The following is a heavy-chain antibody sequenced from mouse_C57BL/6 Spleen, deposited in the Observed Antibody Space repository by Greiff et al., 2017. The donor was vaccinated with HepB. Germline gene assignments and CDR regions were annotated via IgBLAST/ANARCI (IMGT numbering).Heavy chain of an antibody. Sequence: QVQLQQSGPELVKPGASVKISCKASGYAFSSSWMNWVKQRPGKGLEWIGRIYPGDGDTNYNGKFKGKATLTADKSSSTAYMQLSSLTSEDSAVYFCATLYYYAMDYWGQGTSGTVSS. V-gene: IGHV1-82*01. CDR1: GYAFSSSW. J-gene: IGHJ4*01. D-gene: IGHD2-3*01. CDR2: IYPGDGDT. CDR3: ATLYYYAMDY.